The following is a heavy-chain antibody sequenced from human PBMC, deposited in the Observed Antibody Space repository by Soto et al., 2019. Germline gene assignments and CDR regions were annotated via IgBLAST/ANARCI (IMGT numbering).Heavy chain of an antibody. CDR3: ARGFVGDGGISFDS. CDR1: GYTFTAYY. CDR2: INPNRGGT. J-gene: IGHJ4*02. V-gene: IGHV1-2*02. Sequence: QVQLVQSGAEVKKPGASVKGSCKASGYTFTAYYMYWVRQAPGQGVEWMGWINPNRGGTKYAQKFQGRVTMTRDTSISTAYMEVSRLSSDDTAVYYCARGFVGDGGISFDSWGQGTLVTVSS. D-gene: IGHD3-3*01.